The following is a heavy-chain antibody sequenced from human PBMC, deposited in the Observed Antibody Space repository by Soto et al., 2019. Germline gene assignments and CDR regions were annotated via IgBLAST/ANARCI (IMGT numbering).Heavy chain of an antibody. CDR2: LTDAGGSA. D-gene: IGHD6-19*01. CDR1: GFSLTAFG. CDR3: GSMAAY. V-gene: IGHV3-30*05. J-gene: IGHJ4*02. Sequence: QVHLVQSGGGVVQPGRTLRLSCAAAGFSLTAFGMQWVRQPPGKGLQWVARLTDAGGSAFYADSVKGRFTVSRDTSKNTLYLQTNSLSPEDTAICYCGSMAAYWGQGPLVTVSS.